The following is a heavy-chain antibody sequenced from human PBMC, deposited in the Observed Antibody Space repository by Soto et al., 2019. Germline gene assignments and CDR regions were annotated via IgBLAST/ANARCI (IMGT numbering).Heavy chain of an antibody. V-gene: IGHV4-59*12. CDR1: GGSISGSY. Sequence: SETLSLTCTVSGGSISGSYWSWIRQTPGKVLEWVGYIHYSGSTNYNPSPKSRVTISVDRSKNQFSLKLSSVTAADTAVYYCARSGYSGYDLDYWGQGTLVTVSS. J-gene: IGHJ4*02. CDR2: IHYSGST. D-gene: IGHD5-12*01. CDR3: ARSGYSGYDLDY.